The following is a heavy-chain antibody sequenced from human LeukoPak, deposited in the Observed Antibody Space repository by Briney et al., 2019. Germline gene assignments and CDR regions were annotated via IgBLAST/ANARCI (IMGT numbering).Heavy chain of an antibody. J-gene: IGHJ4*02. D-gene: IGHD3-22*01. CDR3: ASPYYYDGSSYYHFFDH. CDR2: ISYDGTTK. CDR1: GFTFTNYP. V-gene: IGHV3-30*04. Sequence: QPGGSLRLSCAASGFTFTNYPVHWVRQAPGKGLEWVTVISYDGTTKYYADSVKGRFTISRDNSRNTLYLQMNNLRTEDTAVYYCASPYYYDGSSYYHFFDHWGQGTLVTVSS.